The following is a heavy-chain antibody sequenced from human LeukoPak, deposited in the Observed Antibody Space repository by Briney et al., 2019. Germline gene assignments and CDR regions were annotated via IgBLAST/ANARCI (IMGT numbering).Heavy chain of an antibody. D-gene: IGHD3-22*01. V-gene: IGHV4-34*01. J-gene: IGHJ2*01. CDR3: ARVRDCYDSTGHNSGWYFDL. CDR2: INDSVNT. CDR1: GASISSYY. Sequence: SSQTLSLTCTLSGASISSYYCGWIRQPPRKELGWVGEINDSVNTNYNPSLRSRVSLSVDTSKKQFSLRLSSMTAADTAVYYCARVRDCYDSTGHNSGWYFDLWGRGTLVTVSS.